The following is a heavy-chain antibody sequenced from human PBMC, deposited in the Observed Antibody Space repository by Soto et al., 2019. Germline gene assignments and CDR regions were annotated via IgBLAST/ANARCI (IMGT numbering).Heavy chain of an antibody. CDR3: AKDRDIAYHLEGGFYYSGMDV. Sequence: GSLRLSGAASVFTFGTYAMNWVRQAPGKGLEWVSTITDVGDPTYYADSVKGRFTISRDNSKNTLFLQMNSLRAEDTARYYCAKDRDIAYHLEGGFYYSGMDVWGQGTTVTVSS. J-gene: IGHJ6*02. CDR1: VFTFGTYA. D-gene: IGHD5-12*01. CDR2: ITDVGDPT. V-gene: IGHV3-23*01.